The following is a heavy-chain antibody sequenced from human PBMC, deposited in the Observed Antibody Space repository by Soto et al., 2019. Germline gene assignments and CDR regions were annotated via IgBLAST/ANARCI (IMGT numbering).Heavy chain of an antibody. CDR3: ARGLVRAFFDY. Sequence: GGSLRLSCAASGFDVSSNYMSWVRQAPGKGLEWVSIIYSGGSTYYSDSVKGRFTISRDNSKNTLYLQMDSLRAEDTAVYYCARGLVRAFFDYWGQGALVTVSS. CDR2: IYSGGST. V-gene: IGHV3-66*01. D-gene: IGHD2-8*02. J-gene: IGHJ4*02. CDR1: GFDVSSNY.